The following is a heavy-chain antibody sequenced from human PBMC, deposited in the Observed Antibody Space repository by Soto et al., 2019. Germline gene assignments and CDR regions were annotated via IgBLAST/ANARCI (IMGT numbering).Heavy chain of an antibody. CDR3: ARSSGYATPLDQ. CDR2: IYFRGTT. CDR1: GGSINNFY. V-gene: IGHV4-59*01. J-gene: IGHJ4*02. Sequence: QVQLQESGPGLVKPSETLSLTCAVSGGSINNFYWSWIRQPPGKPLEWIGYIYFRGTTYYHPSLESQVTISLDASKSQFSLNLRSMTAADTAVYYCARSSGYATPLDQWGQGTLVTVSS. D-gene: IGHD3-22*01.